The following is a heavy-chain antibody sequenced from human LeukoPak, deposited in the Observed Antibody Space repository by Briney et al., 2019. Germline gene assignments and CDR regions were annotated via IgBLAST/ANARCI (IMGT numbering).Heavy chain of an antibody. CDR2: IYTSAIISGNT. CDR3: ACGDKAGYQH. J-gene: IGHJ1*01. V-gene: IGHV4-4*07. Sequence: SETLSLTCTVSGASISSYYWSWIRQPPGKGLEWIGRIYTSAIISGNTNYNPSLKSRVTMSVDTSMNQFSLKMSSVTAADTAVYYCACGDKAGYQHWGQGSLVTVSS. D-gene: IGHD2-21*01. CDR1: GASISSYY.